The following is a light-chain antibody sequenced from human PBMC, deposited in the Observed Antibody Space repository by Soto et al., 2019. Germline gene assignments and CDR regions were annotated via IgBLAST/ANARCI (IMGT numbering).Light chain of an antibody. CDR1: QSVSGN. V-gene: IGKV3-15*01. CDR2: GAS. Sequence: EIVMTQSPATLSVSPGETATLSCRASQSVSGNLAWYQQKPGQAPRLLIYGASTRATGIPARFSGSGSGTDFTLTIYSLQSEDFAVYYCQQYNDWPPYTFGRGTKLDIK. CDR3: QQYNDWPPYT. J-gene: IGKJ2*01.